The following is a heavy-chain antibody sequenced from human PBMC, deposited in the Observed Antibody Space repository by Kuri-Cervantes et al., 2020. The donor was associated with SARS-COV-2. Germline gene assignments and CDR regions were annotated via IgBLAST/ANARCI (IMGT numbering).Heavy chain of an antibody. V-gene: IGHV3-15*01. CDR1: GSTSIDYY. CDR3: TTDAGYCSSTSCCETDY. J-gene: IGHJ4*01. CDR2: IKSKTVGGTT. D-gene: IGHD2-2*01. Sequence: LTFAASGSTSIDYYMSWIRQAPGKGLDWVGRIKSKTVGGTTDYAAPVKGRFTITRDDSKNTLYLQMNSLKTEDKDVYYCTTDAGYCSSTSCCETDYWGQGTLVTVSS.